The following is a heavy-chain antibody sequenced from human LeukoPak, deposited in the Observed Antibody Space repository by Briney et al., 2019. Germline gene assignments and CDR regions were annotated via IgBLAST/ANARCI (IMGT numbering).Heavy chain of an antibody. Sequence: GGSLRLSCAASGFSVSGSYISWVRQAPGKGLEWVSFIRSKRYGGTIEEAASVKGRFTISRDDSKSVAYLQMDSLKTEDTAVYYCTRATRISTSGVQYYFDYWGQGTLVTVSP. CDR3: TRATRISTSGVQYYFDY. V-gene: IGHV3-49*04. CDR2: IRSKRYGGTI. D-gene: IGHD3-3*01. CDR1: GFSVSGSY. J-gene: IGHJ4*02.